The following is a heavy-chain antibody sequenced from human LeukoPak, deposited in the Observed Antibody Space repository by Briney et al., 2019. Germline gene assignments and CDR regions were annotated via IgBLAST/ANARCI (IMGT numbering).Heavy chain of an antibody. CDR2: IYYSGST. J-gene: IGHJ5*02. V-gene: IGHV4-59*01. D-gene: IGHD3-22*01. CDR3: AREGYYDSSGYYYNWFDP. Sequence: SETLSLTCTVSGGSINNYYWSWIRQPPGKGLEWIGYIYYSGSTNYNPSLKSRVTISVDMSKNQFSLKLSSVTAADTALYYCAREGYYDSSGYYYNWFDPWGQGTLVTVSS. CDR1: GGSINNYY.